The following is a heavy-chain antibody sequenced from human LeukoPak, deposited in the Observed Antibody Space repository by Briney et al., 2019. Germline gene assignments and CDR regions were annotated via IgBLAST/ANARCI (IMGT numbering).Heavy chain of an antibody. CDR2: IYSGGST. Sequence: GGSLRLSCAASGFTVSSNYMSWVRQAPGKGLEWVSVIYSGGSTYYADSVKGRFTISRDNSKNTLYLQMNSLRAEDTAVYYCARDMRRGYNDCWGPGTLVTVSS. CDR3: ARDMRRGYNDC. V-gene: IGHV3-66*02. J-gene: IGHJ4*02. CDR1: GFTVSSNY. D-gene: IGHD3-22*01.